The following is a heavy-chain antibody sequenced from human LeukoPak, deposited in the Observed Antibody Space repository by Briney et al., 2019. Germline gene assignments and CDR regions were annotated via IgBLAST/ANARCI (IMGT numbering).Heavy chain of an antibody. D-gene: IGHD3-22*01. CDR3: ARTLYYDSSGYYREYYFDY. CDR2: IYYSGST. CDR1: GGSISSYY. Sequence: SETLSLTCTVSGGSISSYYWSWIRRPPGKGREWIGYIYYSGSTNYNPSLKSRVTISVDTSKNQISLKLSSVNAADTAVYYCARTLYYDSSGYYREYYFDYWGQGTLVTVSS. V-gene: IGHV4-59*01. J-gene: IGHJ4*02.